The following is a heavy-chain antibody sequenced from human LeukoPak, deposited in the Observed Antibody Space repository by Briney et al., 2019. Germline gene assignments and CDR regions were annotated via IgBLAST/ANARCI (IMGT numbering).Heavy chain of an antibody. CDR3: ARQYYDIWGGYYTADYYFDY. D-gene: IGHD3-3*01. CDR2: ISSSSSYI. J-gene: IGHJ4*02. V-gene: IGHV3-21*01. Sequence: GGSLRVSCAASGFTFSSYGMNWVRQAPGNGLEWVSSISSSSSYIYYADSVKGRFTISRDNAKNSLYLQVNSLRAEDTAVYYCARQYYDIWGGYYTADYYFDYWGQGTLVTVSS. CDR1: GFTFSSYG.